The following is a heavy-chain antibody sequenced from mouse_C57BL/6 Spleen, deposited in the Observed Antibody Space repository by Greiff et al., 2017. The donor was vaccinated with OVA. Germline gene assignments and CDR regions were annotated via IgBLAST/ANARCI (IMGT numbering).Heavy chain of an antibody. CDR3: AIHECDGYDAWFAY. Sequence: EVMLVESGGGLVQPGESLKLSCESNEYEFPSHDMSWVRKTPAKRLELVAAITSDGGRTYYPDTMERRFIISRDNTKKTLYLQMIILRSEDTAVYYCAIHECDGYDAWFAYWGQGTLVTVSA. CDR1: EYEFPSHD. D-gene: IGHD2-2*01. CDR2: ITSDGGRT. V-gene: IGHV5-2*03. J-gene: IGHJ3*01.